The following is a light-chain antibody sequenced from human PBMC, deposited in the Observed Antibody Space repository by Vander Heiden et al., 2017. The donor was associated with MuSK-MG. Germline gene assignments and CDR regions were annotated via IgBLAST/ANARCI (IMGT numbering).Light chain of an antibody. Sequence: DIPMTQSPSSLSASVGDRVTITCRASQDISRWLAWYQQNPGKAPKRLIYDASNLESGVPSRFSGSASATEFTLTISSLQPDDFATYYCQQDNSYPCTFGQVTKMXIK. CDR2: DAS. J-gene: IGKJ2*02. V-gene: IGKV1-5*01. CDR1: QDISRW. CDR3: QQDNSYPCT.